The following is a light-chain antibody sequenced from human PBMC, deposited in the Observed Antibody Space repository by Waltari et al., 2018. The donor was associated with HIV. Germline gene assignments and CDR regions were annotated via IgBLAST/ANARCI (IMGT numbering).Light chain of an antibody. CDR1: EIGDKT. Sequence: SYELTQPPSVSVAPGQTATITCRETEIGDKTVHWYQQKSGQAPVLVVYDDLDRPAGIPDRFSGSNSGDTATLTIIRVEPGDEADYYCQVWNTGHDQFVVFGGGTKLTVL. J-gene: IGLJ2*01. CDR2: DDL. CDR3: QVWNTGHDQFVV. V-gene: IGLV3-21*02.